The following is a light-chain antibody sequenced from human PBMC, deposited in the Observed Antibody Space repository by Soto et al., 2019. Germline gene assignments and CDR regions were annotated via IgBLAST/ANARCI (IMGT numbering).Light chain of an antibody. Sequence: DIQLTQSPSFLSASVGDSLTIPCRASQDIDNFLAWYQQIPGKAPNLLIHSASTLQSGVPSRFSGSGSATEFTLTISSLQPEDFATYYCQQYNNYFWAFGQGTKVDI. V-gene: IGKV1-9*01. CDR3: QQYNNYFWA. CDR1: QDIDNF. J-gene: IGKJ1*01. CDR2: SAS.